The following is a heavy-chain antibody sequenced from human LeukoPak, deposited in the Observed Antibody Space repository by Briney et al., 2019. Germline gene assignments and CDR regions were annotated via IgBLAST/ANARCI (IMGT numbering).Heavy chain of an antibody. CDR1: GFTFSSYA. V-gene: IGHV3-23*01. CDR2: ISGSGATT. J-gene: IGHJ4*02. CDR3: ANERELHDPRNLGC. D-gene: IGHD5-24*01. Sequence: GGSLRLSCAASGFTFSSYAMSWVRQAPGKGLEWVSAISGSGATTFYADSVMGRFTISRDNSKNTLYLQMNSLRAEDTAIYYCANERELHDPRNLGCWGQGTLVTVSS.